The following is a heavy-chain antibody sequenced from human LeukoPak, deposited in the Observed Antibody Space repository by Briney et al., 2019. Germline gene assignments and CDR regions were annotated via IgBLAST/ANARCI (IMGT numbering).Heavy chain of an antibody. CDR3: AREAWADKFRSGYYYMDV. CDR2: IKEDGSEK. CDR1: GFTFSTYW. V-gene: IGHV3-7*01. D-gene: IGHD2-15*01. Sequence: GGSLRLSCAASGFTFSTYWMSWVRQAPGKGLEWVANIKEDGSEKYYVDSVKGRFTISRDNAKKSLYLRMNSLRAEDTAVYYCAREAWADKFRSGYYYMDVWGKGTTVTVSS. J-gene: IGHJ6*03.